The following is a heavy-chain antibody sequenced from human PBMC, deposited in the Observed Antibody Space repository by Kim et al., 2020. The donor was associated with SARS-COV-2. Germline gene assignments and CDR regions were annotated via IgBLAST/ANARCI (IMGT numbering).Heavy chain of an antibody. J-gene: IGHJ4*02. D-gene: IGHD4-4*01. CDR3: AKDYSGNHYFDY. CDR2: ISYDSGAI. Sequence: GGSLRLSCAASGFNFDEYAMHWVRQAPGKGLEWVSGISYDSGAIGYAGSVKGRFTISRDNAKNTLYLQMNSLRVEDTALYFCAKDYSGNHYFDYWGQGTLVTVAS. CDR1: GFNFDEYA. V-gene: IGHV3-9*01.